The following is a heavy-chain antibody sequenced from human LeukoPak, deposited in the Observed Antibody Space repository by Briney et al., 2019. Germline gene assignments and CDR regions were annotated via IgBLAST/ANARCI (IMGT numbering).Heavy chain of an antibody. J-gene: IGHJ4*02. CDR3: AKDRVTAAGYYFDY. CDR1: GFIFRGYG. D-gene: IGHD6-13*01. V-gene: IGHV3-30*02. Sequence: GGSLRLSCVASGFIFRGYGMHWVRQAPGKGLEWVSVISFDGCAKYYADSVKGRFTISRDNSKNTLYLQMTSLRAEDTAVYYCAKDRVTAAGYYFDYWGQGTLVTVSS. CDR2: ISFDGCAK.